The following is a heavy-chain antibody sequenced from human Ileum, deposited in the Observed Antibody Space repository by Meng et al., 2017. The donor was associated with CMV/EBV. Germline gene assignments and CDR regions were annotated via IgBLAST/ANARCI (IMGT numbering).Heavy chain of an antibody. Sequence: TVSNGSISSGAHYWSWIRQHPGKGLEWIGYIYYSGNTYYNPSLQSRATISVDTPQNSFSLRLSSVTAADTAVYYCARLRAGISCFDPWGQGALVTVSS. D-gene: IGHD6-19*01. J-gene: IGHJ5*02. CDR3: ARLRAGISCFDP. CDR2: IYYSGNT. CDR1: NGSISSGAHY. V-gene: IGHV4-31*03.